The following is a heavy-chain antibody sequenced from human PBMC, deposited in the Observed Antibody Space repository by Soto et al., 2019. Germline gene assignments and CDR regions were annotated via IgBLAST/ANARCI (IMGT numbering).Heavy chain of an antibody. D-gene: IGHD6-13*01. J-gene: IGHJ5*02. CDR3: ARDPSSSWPLYNWFDP. V-gene: IGHV1-3*01. Sequence: QVQLVQAGAEVKKPGASVKVSCKASGYTFTSYAMHWVRQAPGQRLEWMGWINAGNGNTKYSQKFQGRVTITRDTSASKAYMELSSLRSEDTAVYYCARDPSSSWPLYNWFDPWGQGTLVTVSS. CDR1: GYTFTSYA. CDR2: INAGNGNT.